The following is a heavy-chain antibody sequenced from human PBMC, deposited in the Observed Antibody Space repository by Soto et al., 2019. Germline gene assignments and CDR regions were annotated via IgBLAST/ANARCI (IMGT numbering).Heavy chain of an antibody. Sequence: QITLKESGPTLVKPTQTLTLTCTFSGFSLTTSAVGVGWIRQPPGKALEWLALLYWDDDNQYSPSLRNRLTLTKDTSKNQVVLTMTNMDHVDTATYYCAHGSGWLFDYWGQGTLVTVSS. CDR2: LYWDDDN. CDR1: GFSLTTSAVG. CDR3: AHGSGWLFDY. D-gene: IGHD6-19*01. V-gene: IGHV2-5*02. J-gene: IGHJ4*02.